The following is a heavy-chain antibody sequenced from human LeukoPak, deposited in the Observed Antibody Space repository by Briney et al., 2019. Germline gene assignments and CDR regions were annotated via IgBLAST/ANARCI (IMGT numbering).Heavy chain of an antibody. Sequence: PGESLRLSCAASGFTFEDYTMHWVRQAPGKGLEWVSLISWDASRTNYADSLKGRFAISRDNSKNSLYLQMNSLRTEDTALYYCAKGSSSWPSLFDNWGQGTLVTVSS. D-gene: IGHD6-13*01. V-gene: IGHV3-43*01. CDR3: AKGSSSWPSLFDN. CDR1: GFTFEDYT. CDR2: ISWDASRT. J-gene: IGHJ4*02.